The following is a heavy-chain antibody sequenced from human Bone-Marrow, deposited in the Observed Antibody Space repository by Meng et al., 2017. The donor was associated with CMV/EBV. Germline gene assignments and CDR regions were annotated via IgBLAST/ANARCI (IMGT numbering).Heavy chain of an antibody. J-gene: IGHJ4*02. CDR3: ARDRSNSDV. V-gene: IGHV1-18*01. CDR2: IKPDKGDT. D-gene: IGHD2-15*01. CDR1: GYDFVTFG. Sequence: SCKASGYDFVTFGMSWVRQAPGEGLEWMGWIKPDKGDTDYAQKFQDRITLTTDRSTNTVYMELRSLRSDDTAVYHCARDRSNSDVWGQGTLVTVSS.